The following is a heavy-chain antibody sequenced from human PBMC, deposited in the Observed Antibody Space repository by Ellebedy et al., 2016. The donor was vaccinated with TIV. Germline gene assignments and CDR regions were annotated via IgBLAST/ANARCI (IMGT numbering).Heavy chain of an antibody. Sequence: AASVKVSCKASGYTFISYGISWVRQAPGQGLEWMGWISAYDGNTNYAQKVQGRVTMTTDTSTSTAYMELRSLRSDDTAVYYCARGQDYDTILLDSWGQGTLVTVSS. J-gene: IGHJ4*02. CDR2: ISAYDGNT. D-gene: IGHD3-22*01. V-gene: IGHV1-18*04. CDR3: ARGQDYDTILLDS. CDR1: GYTFISYG.